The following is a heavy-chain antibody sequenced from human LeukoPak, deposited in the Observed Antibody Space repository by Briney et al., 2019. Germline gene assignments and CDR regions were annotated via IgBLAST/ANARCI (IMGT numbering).Heavy chain of an antibody. D-gene: IGHD3-22*01. J-gene: IGHJ4*02. CDR2: IKQDGSEK. CDR3: AKDQYYYDSSGYPFDY. V-gene: IGHV3-7*03. Sequence: GGSLRLSCAASGFTFSAYWMSWVRQAPGKGLEWVANIKQDGSEKYYVDSVKGRFTISRDNSKNTLYLQMNSLRAEDTAVYYCAKDQYYYDSSGYPFDYWGQGTLVTVSS. CDR1: GFTFSAYW.